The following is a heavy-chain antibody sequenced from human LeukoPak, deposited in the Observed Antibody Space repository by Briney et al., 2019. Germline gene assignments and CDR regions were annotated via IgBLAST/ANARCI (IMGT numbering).Heavy chain of an antibody. CDR3: ARGEHTCDY. Sequence: PPETLSLTCTVSGGSINGYYWNWIRQSAGKRLEWIGRISDSGYTNYNPSLQSRLTMSVDTSKNQFSLRLSSVTAADTAVYYCARGEHTCDYWGQGILVTVSS. CDR2: ISDSGYT. J-gene: IGHJ4*02. D-gene: IGHD1-26*01. CDR1: GGSINGYY. V-gene: IGHV4-4*07.